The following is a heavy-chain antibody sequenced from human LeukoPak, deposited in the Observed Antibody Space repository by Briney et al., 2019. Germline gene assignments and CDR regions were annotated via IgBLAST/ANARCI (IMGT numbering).Heavy chain of an antibody. Sequence: GGSLRLSCAASGFTFSSYGMHWVRQAPGKGLEWVAVISYDGSNKYYADSVKGRITISRDNSKNTLYLQMNSLRAEDTAVYYCAKIDEPFTSYDYWGQGTLVTVSS. CDR2: ISYDGSNK. CDR1: GFTFSSYG. V-gene: IGHV3-30*18. J-gene: IGHJ4*02. D-gene: IGHD3-10*01. CDR3: AKIDEPFTSYDY.